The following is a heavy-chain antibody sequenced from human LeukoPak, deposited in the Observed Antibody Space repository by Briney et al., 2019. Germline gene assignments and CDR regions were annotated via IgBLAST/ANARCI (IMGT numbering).Heavy chain of an antibody. CDR3: ARDGKAARPNYYYYYMDA. CDR1: GGSISSYY. J-gene: IGHJ6*03. CDR2: IYYSGST. V-gene: IGHV4-59*01. Sequence: SETLSLTCTVSGGSISSYYWSWIRQPPGKGLEWIGYIYYSGSTNYNPSLKSRVTISVDTSKNQFSLKLSSVTAADTAVYYCARDGKAARPNYYYYYMDAWGKGTTVTVSS. D-gene: IGHD6-6*01.